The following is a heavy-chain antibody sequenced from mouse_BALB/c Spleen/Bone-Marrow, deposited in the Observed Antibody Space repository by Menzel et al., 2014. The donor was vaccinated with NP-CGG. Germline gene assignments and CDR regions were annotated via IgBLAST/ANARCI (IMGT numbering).Heavy chain of an antibody. Sequence: EVKLQESGGGLVQPGGSLKLSCAASGFEFSRYWTSWVRQAPGKGLEWIGEIIPDSSTINYTPSLKDKFIVSRDNAKNTLYLQMNKVRSEDTALYYCARLGYYGTMDYWGQGTSVTVSS. CDR2: IIPDSSTI. J-gene: IGHJ4*01. CDR3: ARLGYYGTMDY. V-gene: IGHV4-1*02. D-gene: IGHD1-1*01. CDR1: GFEFSRYW.